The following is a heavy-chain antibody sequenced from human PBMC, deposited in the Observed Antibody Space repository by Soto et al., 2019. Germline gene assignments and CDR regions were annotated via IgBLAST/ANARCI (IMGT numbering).Heavy chain of an antibody. CDR3: AKDVDRRGYSSGRAFDI. D-gene: IGHD6-19*01. CDR2: ISWNSGSI. V-gene: IGHV3-9*01. J-gene: IGHJ3*02. Sequence: GGSLRLSCAASGFTFDDYAMHWVRQAPGKGLEWVSGISWNSGSIGYADSVKGRFTISRDNAKNSLYLQMNSLRAEDTALYYCAKDVDRRGYSSGRAFDIWGQGTMVTVSS. CDR1: GFTFDDYA.